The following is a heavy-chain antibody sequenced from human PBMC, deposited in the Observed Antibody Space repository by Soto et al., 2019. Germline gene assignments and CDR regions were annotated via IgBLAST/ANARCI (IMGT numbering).Heavy chain of an antibody. CDR3: ARTVYRAYDYWGTYFDY. D-gene: IGHD5-12*01. Sequence: GGSLRLSCVASGFVFGANAMHWVRQAPGKGLEWVSMISHNGNRQHYADSVKGRFTISRDNSKNTLFLQMDSLRADDTAMYYCARTVYRAYDYWGTYFDYWGQGTLVTVSS. CDR1: GFVFGANA. J-gene: IGHJ4*02. V-gene: IGHV3-30-3*01. CDR2: ISHNGNRQ.